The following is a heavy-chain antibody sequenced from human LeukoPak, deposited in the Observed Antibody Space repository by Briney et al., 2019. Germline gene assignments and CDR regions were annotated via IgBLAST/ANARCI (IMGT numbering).Heavy chain of an antibody. CDR2: IIPIFGTA. Sequence: SVKVSCKASGGTFSSYAIIWVRQAPGQGLEWMGGIIPIFGTANYAQKFQGRVTITTDESTSTAYMELSSLRSEDTAVYYCARGPIDSSGYYGVFDAFDIWGQGTMVTVSS. CDR3: ARGPIDSSGYYGVFDAFDI. CDR1: GGTFSSYA. V-gene: IGHV1-69*05. D-gene: IGHD3-22*01. J-gene: IGHJ3*02.